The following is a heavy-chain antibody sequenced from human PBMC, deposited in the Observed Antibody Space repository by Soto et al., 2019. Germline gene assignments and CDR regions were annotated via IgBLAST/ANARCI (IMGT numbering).Heavy chain of an antibody. CDR2: IIPIFGTP. V-gene: IGHV1-69*01. CDR3: ARVYDYFHYQIDY. D-gene: IGHD3-16*01. Sequence: QVQLVQSGAEVKKPGSSVKVSCRAPGGTFSSYGISWVRQAPGQGLEWMGGIIPIFGTPNYAQKFQGRVTITADDSTSTAYRELSSLRSDDTAVYYCARVYDYFHYQIDYWGQGTLVTVSS. CDR1: GGTFSSYG. J-gene: IGHJ4*02.